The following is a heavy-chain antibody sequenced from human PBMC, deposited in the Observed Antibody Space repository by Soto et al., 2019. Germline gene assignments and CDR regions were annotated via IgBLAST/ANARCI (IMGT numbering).Heavy chain of an antibody. Sequence: QVQLQESGPGLVKPSQTLSLTCTVSGGSISSGGYYWSWIRQHPGKGLEWIGYIYYSGSTYYNPSLKSRVTISVDTSKNQCSLKLSSVTAADTAVYYCARRRVVPAAMDYWGQGTLVTVSS. J-gene: IGHJ4*02. CDR1: GGSISSGGYY. CDR2: IYYSGST. V-gene: IGHV4-31*03. D-gene: IGHD2-2*01. CDR3: ARRRVVPAAMDY.